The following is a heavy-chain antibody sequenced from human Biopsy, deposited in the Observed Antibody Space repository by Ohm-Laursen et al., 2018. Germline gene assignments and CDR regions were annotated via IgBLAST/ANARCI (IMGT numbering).Heavy chain of an antibody. J-gene: IGHJ5*01. V-gene: IGHV3-72*01. CDR3: ARAGRYCSGGGCYSWFDS. Sequence: SLRLSCTASGFSFSDNYMDWVRQAPGKGLEWVGRIRDKANSYTTDYAASVKGRFTISRDDSKNSLYLQMNSLKTEDTDLYYCARAGRYCSGGGCYSWFDSWGQGTLVTVSS. CDR1: GFSFSDNY. CDR2: IRDKANSYTT. D-gene: IGHD2-15*01.